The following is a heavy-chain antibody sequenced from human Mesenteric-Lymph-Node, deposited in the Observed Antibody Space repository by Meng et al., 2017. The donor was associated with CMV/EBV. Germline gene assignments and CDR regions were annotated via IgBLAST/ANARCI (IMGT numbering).Heavy chain of an antibody. CDR1: GFAFDDYT. J-gene: IGHJ5*02. Sequence: GESLKISCAASGFAFDDYTMHWVRQAPGKGLEWISLISWDGGSTYYVDSVKGRFTISRDNSKNSLSLQMNSLRTEDTALYYCARAPKYYDILTSWGQGTLVTVSS. CDR2: ISWDGGST. D-gene: IGHD3-9*01. V-gene: IGHV3-43*01. CDR3: ARAPKYYDILTS.